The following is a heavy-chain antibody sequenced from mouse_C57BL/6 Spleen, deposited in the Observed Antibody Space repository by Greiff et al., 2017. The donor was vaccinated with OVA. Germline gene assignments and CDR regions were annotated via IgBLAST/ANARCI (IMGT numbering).Heavy chain of an antibody. V-gene: IGHV1-54*01. D-gene: IGHD2-2*01. CDR1: GYAFTNYL. J-gene: IGHJ2*01. Sequence: VKLMESGAELVRPGTSVKVSCKASGYAFTNYLIEWVKQRPGQGLEWIGVINPGSGGTNYNEKFKGKATLTADKSSSTAYMQLSSLTSEDSAVYFCARDYYGYDYFDYWGQGTTLTVSS. CDR2: INPGSGGT. CDR3: ARDYYGYDYFDY.